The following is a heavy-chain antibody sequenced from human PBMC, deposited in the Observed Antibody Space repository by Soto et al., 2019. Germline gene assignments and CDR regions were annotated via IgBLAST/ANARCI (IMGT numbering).Heavy chain of an antibody. Sequence: SWKASGYIFTDHYIHWVRQAPGKGLEWVALISYDGGNEKYTESVKDRFTISRDDSHNVAYLQMSSLRTEDTAMYYCAKDRYSGTYPTDFDYWGQGSLVTVSS. CDR3: AKDRYSGTYPTDFDY. CDR1: GYIFTDHY. D-gene: IGHD1-26*01. V-gene: IGHV3-30*18. CDR2: ISYDGGNE. J-gene: IGHJ4*02.